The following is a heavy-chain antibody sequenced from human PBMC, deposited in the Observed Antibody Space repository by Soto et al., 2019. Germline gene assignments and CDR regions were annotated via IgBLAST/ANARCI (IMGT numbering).Heavy chain of an antibody. CDR2: IIPIFGTA. J-gene: IGHJ3*01. Sequence: QVQLAQSGAEVKKPGSSVKVSCKASGGTFSSYAISWVRQAPGQGLEWMGGIIPIFGTANYAQKFQGRVTITADDATNTAYMELSSLRSDDTAVYYCARDSTVATHAFDLWGQGTMVTVSS. CDR3: ARDSTVATHAFDL. CDR1: GGTFSSYA. D-gene: IGHD4-4*01. V-gene: IGHV1-69*12.